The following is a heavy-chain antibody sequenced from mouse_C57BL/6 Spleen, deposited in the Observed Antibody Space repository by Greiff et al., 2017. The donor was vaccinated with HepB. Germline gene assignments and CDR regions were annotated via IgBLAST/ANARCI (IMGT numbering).Heavy chain of an antibody. Sequence: QVQLQQPGAELVKPGASVKLSCKASGYTFTSYWMHWVKQRPGQGLEWIGMIHPNSGSTNYNEKFKSKATLTVDKSSSTAYMQLSSLTSEDSAVYDCARESWRVCPFADWGQGTLVTVSA. CDR1: GYTFTSYW. CDR3: ARESWRVCPFAD. J-gene: IGHJ3*01. V-gene: IGHV1-64*01. CDR2: IHPNSGST. D-gene: IGHD2-10*02.